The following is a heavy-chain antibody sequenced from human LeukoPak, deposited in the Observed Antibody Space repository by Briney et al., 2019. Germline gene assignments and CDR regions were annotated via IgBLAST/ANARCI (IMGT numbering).Heavy chain of an antibody. D-gene: IGHD1-26*01. CDR3: ARDPGGSYYLSYYYYGMDV. V-gene: IGHV1-18*01. CDR2: ISAYNGNT. J-gene: IGHJ6*02. Sequence: ASVKVSCKASGYTFTSYGISWVRQAPGQGLKWMGWISAYNGNTNYAQKLQGRVTMTTDTSTSTAYMELRSLRSDDTAVYYCARDPGGSYYLSYYYYGMDVWGQGTTVTVSS. CDR1: GYTFTSYG.